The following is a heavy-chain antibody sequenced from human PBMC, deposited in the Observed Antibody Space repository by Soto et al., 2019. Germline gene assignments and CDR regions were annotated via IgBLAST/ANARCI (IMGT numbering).Heavy chain of an antibody. D-gene: IGHD5-18*01. Sequence: SETLSLTCTVSGGSISSYYWSWIRQPPGKGLEWIGYIYYSGSTNYNPSLKSRVTISVDTSKNQFSLKLSSVTAADTAVYYCARNEDTAMVSFVAFDIWGQGTMVTVSS. CDR2: IYYSGST. CDR1: GGSISSYY. J-gene: IGHJ3*02. CDR3: ARNEDTAMVSFVAFDI. V-gene: IGHV4-59*01.